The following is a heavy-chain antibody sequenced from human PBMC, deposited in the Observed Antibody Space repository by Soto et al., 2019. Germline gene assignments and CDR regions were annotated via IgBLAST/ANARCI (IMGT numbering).Heavy chain of an antibody. D-gene: IGHD3-16*02. CDR2: IYYSGST. CDR1: GGSISSYY. Sequence: PSETLSLTCTVSGGSISSYYWSWIRQPPGKGLEWIGYIYYSGSTNYNPSLKSRVTISVDTSKNQFSLKLSSVTAAGTAVYYCARVGSGYDYVWGSYRPYWYFDLWGRGTLVTVS. J-gene: IGHJ2*01. CDR3: ARVGSGYDYVWGSYRPYWYFDL. V-gene: IGHV4-59*01.